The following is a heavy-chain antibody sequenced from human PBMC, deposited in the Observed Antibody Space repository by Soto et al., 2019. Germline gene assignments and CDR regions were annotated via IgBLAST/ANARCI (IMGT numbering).Heavy chain of an antibody. CDR1: GFTFSSYG. J-gene: IGHJ4*02. Sequence: GGSLRLSCAASGFTFSSYGMHWVRQAPGKGLEWVAVIWYDGSNKYYADSVKGRFTISRDNSKNTLYLQMNSLRAEDTAVYYCARDNDYGDYNLYGYWGQGTLVTVSS. V-gene: IGHV3-33*01. D-gene: IGHD4-17*01. CDR3: ARDNDYGDYNLYGY. CDR2: IWYDGSNK.